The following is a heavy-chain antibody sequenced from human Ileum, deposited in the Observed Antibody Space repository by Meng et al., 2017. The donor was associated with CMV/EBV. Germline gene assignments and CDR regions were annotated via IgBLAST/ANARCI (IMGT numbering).Heavy chain of an antibody. Sequence: QLHLPGLGRGRVKPSETLPFTCTASGGSTTSSTYYWGWIHQPPGKGLEWIGSVYYSGTTYYNPSLKSRVNMSIDTSKNRFSLKLSSATAADTAVYYCARNVGFYSSQIAYWGQGALVPSPQ. J-gene: IGHJ4*02. V-gene: IGHV4-39*07. CDR1: GGSTTSSTYY. CDR2: VYYSGTT. CDR3: ARNVGFYSSQIAY. D-gene: IGHD3-3*01.